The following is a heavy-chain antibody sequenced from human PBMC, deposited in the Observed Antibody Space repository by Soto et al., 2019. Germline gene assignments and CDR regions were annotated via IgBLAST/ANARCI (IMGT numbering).Heavy chain of an antibody. D-gene: IGHD7-27*01. V-gene: IGHV3-30-3*01. Sequence: GGSLRLSCAASGFTFSSYAMHWVRQAPGKGLEWVAVISYDGSNKYYADSVKGRFTISRDKSKNTLYLQMNSLRAEDTAVYYCARSRCRTGRWFDPWGQGTLVTLSS. CDR1: GFTFSSYA. CDR3: ARSRCRTGRWFDP. J-gene: IGHJ5*02. CDR2: ISYDGSNK.